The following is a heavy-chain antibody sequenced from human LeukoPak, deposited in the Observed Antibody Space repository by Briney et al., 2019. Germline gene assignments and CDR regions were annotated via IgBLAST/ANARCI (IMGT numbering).Heavy chain of an antibody. CDR2: ISGSGGST. CDR3: AKVFVLWFGDPEYYFDY. CDR1: GFTFSSYA. D-gene: IGHD3-10*01. V-gene: IGHV3-23*01. Sequence: GGSLRLSCAASGFTFSSYAMSWVRQAPGKGLEWVSAISGSGGSTYYADSVKGRFTISRDNSKNTLYLQMNSLRAEDTAVYYCAKVFVLWFGDPEYYFDYWGQGTLVTVSS. J-gene: IGHJ4*02.